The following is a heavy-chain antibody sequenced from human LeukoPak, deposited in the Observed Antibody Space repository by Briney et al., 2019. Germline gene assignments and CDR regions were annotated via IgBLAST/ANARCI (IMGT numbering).Heavy chain of an antibody. CDR3: ARGYSSGWYRNAFDI. Sequence: SETLSLTCTVSGGSISSGSYYWSWIRQPAGKGLEWIGRLYSSGSTNYNPSLKSRVTISLDTSKNQFSLKLSSVTAADTAVYYCARGYSSGWYRNAFDIWGQGTMVTVSS. D-gene: IGHD6-19*01. V-gene: IGHV4-61*02. CDR1: GGSISSGSYY. J-gene: IGHJ3*02. CDR2: LYSSGST.